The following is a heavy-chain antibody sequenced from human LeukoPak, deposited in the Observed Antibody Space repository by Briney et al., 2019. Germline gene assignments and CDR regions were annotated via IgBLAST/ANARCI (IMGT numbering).Heavy chain of an antibody. V-gene: IGHV1-58*01. D-gene: IGHD3-22*01. CDR2: IVVGSGNT. CDR3: AASPDYYDSSGYSYYFDY. Sequence: SVKVSCKASGFTFTSSAVQWVRQARGQRLEWIGWIVVGSGNTNYAQKFQERVTITRDMSTSTAYMELSSLRSGDTAVYYCAASPDYYDSSGYSYYFDYWGQGTLVTISS. CDR1: GFTFTSSA. J-gene: IGHJ4*02.